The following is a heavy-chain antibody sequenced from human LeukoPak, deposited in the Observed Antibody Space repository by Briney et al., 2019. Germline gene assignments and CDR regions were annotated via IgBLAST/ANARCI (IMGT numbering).Heavy chain of an antibody. CDR2: INPNSGGT. CDR3: ARDYPYDFWSGYSGGGFDY. D-gene: IGHD3-3*01. Sequence: GASVKVSCKASGYTFTGYYMHWVRQAPGQGLEWMGWINPNSGGTNYAQKFQGRVTMTRDTSISTAYMELSRLRSDDTAVYYCARDYPYDFWSGYSGGGFDYWGQGTLVTVSS. V-gene: IGHV1-2*02. J-gene: IGHJ4*02. CDR1: GYTFTGYY.